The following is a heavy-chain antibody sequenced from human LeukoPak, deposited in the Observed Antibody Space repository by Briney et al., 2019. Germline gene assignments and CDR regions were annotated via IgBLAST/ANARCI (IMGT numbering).Heavy chain of an antibody. V-gene: IGHV3-48*04. CDR2: ISRGSHTI. CDR1: GFSFSGYS. CDR3: SRETTSGY. J-gene: IGHJ4*02. Sequence: GGSLRLSCAASGFSFSGYSMNWVRQPPGQGLEWISYISRGSHTIYYAASERGRFTISSDDANNSLYLQMNSLRAEDTGIYYCSRETTSGYWGQGTLVTVSS. D-gene: IGHD1-1*01.